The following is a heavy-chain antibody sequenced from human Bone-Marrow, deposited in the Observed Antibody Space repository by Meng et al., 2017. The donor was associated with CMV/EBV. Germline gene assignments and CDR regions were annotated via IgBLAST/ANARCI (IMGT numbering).Heavy chain of an antibody. CDR2: IIPILGIA. V-gene: IGHV1-69*10. Sequence: SVKVSCKASGYTFTSYYMHWVRQAPGQGLEWMGGIIPILGIANYAQKFQGRVTITAAKSTSTAYMDLSSLRSEDTAVYYCARGHFWYGGNSYAFDIWGQGTMVTVSS. D-gene: IGHD4-23*01. J-gene: IGHJ3*02. CDR1: GYTFTSYY. CDR3: ARGHFWYGGNSYAFDI.